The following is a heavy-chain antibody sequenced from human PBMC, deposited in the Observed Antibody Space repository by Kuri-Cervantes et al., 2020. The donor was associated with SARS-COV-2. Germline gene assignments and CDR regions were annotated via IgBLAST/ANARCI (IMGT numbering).Heavy chain of an antibody. Sequence: GESLKISCAASGITVSNNYMTWVRQAPGKGLEWVSVIYSGGSTFYADSVKGRFTISRDNSKNTLYLQMNSLRAEDTAVYYCAGELLWGDFDYWGQGTLVTVSS. V-gene: IGHV3-66*02. CDR3: AGELLWGDFDY. CDR2: IYSGGST. J-gene: IGHJ4*02. D-gene: IGHD1-26*01. CDR1: GITVSNNY.